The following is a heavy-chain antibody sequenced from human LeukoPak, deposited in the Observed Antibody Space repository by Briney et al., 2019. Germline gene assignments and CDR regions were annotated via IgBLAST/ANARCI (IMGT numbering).Heavy chain of an antibody. CDR1: GYSFTSYW. Sequence: GESLRISCKGSGYSFTSYWISWVRQMPGKGQEWMGRIDPSDSYTNYSPSFQGHVTISADKSISTAYLQWSSLKASDTAMYYCARRRYGSGGYYTADGAFDIWGQGTMVTVSS. V-gene: IGHV5-10-1*01. CDR2: IDPSDSYT. J-gene: IGHJ3*02. D-gene: IGHD3-10*01. CDR3: ARRRYGSGGYYTADGAFDI.